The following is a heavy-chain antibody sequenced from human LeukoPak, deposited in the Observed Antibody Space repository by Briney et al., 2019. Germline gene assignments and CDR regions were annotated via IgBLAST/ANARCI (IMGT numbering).Heavy chain of an antibody. Sequence: SETLSLTCTVSGGSISSSSYHRGWVRQPPGKGLEWIGSIYYTGGTYYNPSLKSRVTISVDMSKNQFSVKLSSVTAADTAVYYCARLRVEMAAYAFDIWGQGTKVTVSS. V-gene: IGHV4-39*01. CDR3: ARLRVEMAAYAFDI. J-gene: IGHJ3*02. CDR1: GGSISSSSYH. D-gene: IGHD5-24*01. CDR2: IYYTGGT.